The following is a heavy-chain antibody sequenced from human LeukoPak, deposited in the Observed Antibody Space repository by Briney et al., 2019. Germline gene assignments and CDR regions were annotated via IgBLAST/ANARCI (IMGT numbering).Heavy chain of an antibody. V-gene: IGHV3-30-3*01. J-gene: IGHJ5*02. D-gene: IGHD5-18*01. Sequence: GRSLRLSCAASGFTFSSYAMHWVRQAPGKGLEWVAVISYDGSNKYYADSVKGRFTISGDNSKNTLYLQMNSLRAEDTAVYYCARHENRGYSSNWFDPWGQGTLVTVSS. CDR1: GFTFSSYA. CDR2: ISYDGSNK. CDR3: ARHENRGYSSNWFDP.